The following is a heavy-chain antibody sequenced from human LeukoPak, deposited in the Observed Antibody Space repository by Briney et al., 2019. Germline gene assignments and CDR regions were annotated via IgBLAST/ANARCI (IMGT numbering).Heavy chain of an antibody. J-gene: IGHJ4*02. CDR2: IIPIFGTA. CDR1: GGTFSSYA. D-gene: IGHD3-3*01. CDR3: ARDPITIFGVVYSN. V-gene: IGHV1-69*05. Sequence: SVKVSCKASGGTFSSYAISWVRQAPGQGLEWMGGIIPIFGTANYAQKFQGRVTMTRDTSISTAYMELSRLRSDDTAVYYCARDPITIFGVVYSNWGQGTLVTVSS.